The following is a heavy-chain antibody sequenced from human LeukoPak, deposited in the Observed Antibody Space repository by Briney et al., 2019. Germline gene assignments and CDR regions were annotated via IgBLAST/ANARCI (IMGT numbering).Heavy chain of an antibody. V-gene: IGHV3-7*01. Sequence: AGGSLRLYCAASGFTFSSYWMSWVRQAPGKGLEWVANIKQDGSEKYYVDSVKGRFTISRDNAKNSLYLQMNSLRAEDTAVYYCARSRVRPYFDYWGQGTLVTVSS. CDR2: IKQDGSEK. CDR1: GFTFSSYW. D-gene: IGHD1-1*01. J-gene: IGHJ4*02. CDR3: ARSRVRPYFDY.